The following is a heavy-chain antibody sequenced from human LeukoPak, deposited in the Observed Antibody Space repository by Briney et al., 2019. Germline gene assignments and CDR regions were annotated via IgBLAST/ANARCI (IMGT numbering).Heavy chain of an antibody. CDR3: ARDSSGYHNWFDP. D-gene: IGHD6-19*01. J-gene: IGHJ5*02. V-gene: IGHV3-21*04. CDR2: ISSSSSYI. CDR1: GFTFSSYS. Sequence: GGSLRLSCAASGFTFSSYSMNWVRQAPGKGLEWVSSISSSSSYIYYADSVKGRFTISRDNAKNSLYLQMNSLRAEDTAVYYCARDSSGYHNWFDPWGQGTLVTVSS.